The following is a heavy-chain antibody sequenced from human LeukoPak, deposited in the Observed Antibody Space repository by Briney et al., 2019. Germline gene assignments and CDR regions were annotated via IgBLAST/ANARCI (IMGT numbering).Heavy chain of an antibody. CDR1: GFTFSSYE. D-gene: IGHD5-24*01. CDR3: TKMATIRDY. V-gene: IGHV3-48*03. CDR2: ISSSGSTI. J-gene: IGHJ4*02. Sequence: QPGGSLRLSCAASGFTFSSYEMNWVRQAPGKGLEWVSYISSSGSTIYYAASVKGRFTISRDNAKHSLYLQMNSLRAEDTAVYYCTKMATIRDYWGQGTLVTVSS.